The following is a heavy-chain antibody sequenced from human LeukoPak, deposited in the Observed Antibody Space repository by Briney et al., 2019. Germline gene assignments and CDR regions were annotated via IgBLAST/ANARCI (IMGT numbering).Heavy chain of an antibody. Sequence: GGSLRLSCAASGFTFSSYNMNWVRQAPGKGLEWVSSISSTGSYIFYADSVKGRFTISRDNAKNSLYLQMNSLRAEDTAIYYCARDIELSTWGLGTMVTVSS. CDR1: GFTFSSYN. D-gene: IGHD3-16*02. V-gene: IGHV3-21*04. CDR2: ISSTGSYI. CDR3: ARDIELST. J-gene: IGHJ3*01.